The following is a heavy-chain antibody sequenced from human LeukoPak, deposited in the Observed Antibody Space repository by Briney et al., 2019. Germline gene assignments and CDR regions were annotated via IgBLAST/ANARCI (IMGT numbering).Heavy chain of an antibody. Sequence: GGSLRLSCAASGFTFSSYSMNWVRQAPGKGLEWVSSISSSSSYIYYADSVKGRFTISRDNAKNSLYLQMNSLRAEDTAVYYCARDRSGYSYDAFDIWGQGTMVTVSS. V-gene: IGHV3-21*01. J-gene: IGHJ3*02. CDR2: ISSSSSYI. D-gene: IGHD3-3*01. CDR3: ARDRSGYSYDAFDI. CDR1: GFTFSSYS.